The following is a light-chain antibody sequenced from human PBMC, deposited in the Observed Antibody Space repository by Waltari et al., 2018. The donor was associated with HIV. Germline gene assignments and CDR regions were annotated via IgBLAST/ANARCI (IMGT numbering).Light chain of an antibody. V-gene: IGLV2-14*01. CDR1: SDIGDYNY. CDR2: GVT. J-gene: IGLJ1*01. CDR3: SSYTGITTLLYV. Sequence: SDIGDYNYVSWYQQHSDKAPKLIIYGVTQRPSGVSSRFSGSKSGNTASLTISGLQAEDEADYYCSSYTGITTLLYVFGSGTKVTVL.